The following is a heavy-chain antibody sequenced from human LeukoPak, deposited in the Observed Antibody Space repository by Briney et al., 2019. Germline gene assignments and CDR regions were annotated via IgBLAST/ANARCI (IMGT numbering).Heavy chain of an antibody. J-gene: IGHJ6*03. D-gene: IGHD6-6*01. CDR1: GYTFTIYD. V-gene: IGHV1-8*01. Sequence: ASVKVSCKASGYTFTIYDINWVRQATGQGLEWMGWMNPNSGNTGYAQKFQGRVTMTRNTSISTAYMELSSLRSEDTAVYYCARATSIAARRGYYYYYMDVWGKGTTVTVSS. CDR3: ARATSIAARRGYYYYYMDV. CDR2: MNPNSGNT.